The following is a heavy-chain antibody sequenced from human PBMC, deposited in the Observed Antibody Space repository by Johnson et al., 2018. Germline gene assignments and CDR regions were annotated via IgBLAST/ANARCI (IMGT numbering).Heavy chain of an antibody. Sequence: VQLVQSGGGLVQPGGSLILSCAASGFNFPVTWMTWVRQAPGKGLELVANIKGDGTETYFVDSVKGRFTISRDNSKNSLHLQMNSLRVEDTAVYYCAEWSPYKSLEYWGQGTLVTVSS. D-gene: IGHD3-3*01. CDR3: AEWSPYKSLEY. CDR1: GFNFPVTW. CDR2: IKGDGTET. V-gene: IGHV3-7*01. J-gene: IGHJ4*02.